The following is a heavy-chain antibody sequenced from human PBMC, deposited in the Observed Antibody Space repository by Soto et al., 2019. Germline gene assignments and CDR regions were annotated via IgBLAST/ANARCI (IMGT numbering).Heavy chain of an antibody. V-gene: IGHV3-30*04. CDR3: ARDKARDYGGNNWFDP. Sequence: GGSLRLSCAASGFTFINYAIHWVRQDPGKGLEWGAVSSSDGTDKYHADSVKGRFTISRDNSKNTLYLQMNSLRPEDTAVYYCARDKARDYGGNNWFDPWGQGALVTVSS. CDR1: GFTFINYA. CDR2: SSSDGTDK. J-gene: IGHJ5*02. D-gene: IGHD4-17*01.